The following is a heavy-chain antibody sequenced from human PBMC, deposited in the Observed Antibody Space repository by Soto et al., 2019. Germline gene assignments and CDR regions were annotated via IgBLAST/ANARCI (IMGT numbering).Heavy chain of an antibody. D-gene: IGHD3-10*01. Sequence: PGGSLRLSCAASGFTFSSYAMSWVRQAPGKGLEWVSAISGSGGSTYYADSVKGRFTISRDNSKNTLYLQMNSLRAEDTAVYYCAKVASGNNPMPYYYGMDVWGQGTTVTVSS. V-gene: IGHV3-23*01. J-gene: IGHJ6*02. CDR1: GFTFSSYA. CDR3: AKVASGNNPMPYYYGMDV. CDR2: ISGSGGST.